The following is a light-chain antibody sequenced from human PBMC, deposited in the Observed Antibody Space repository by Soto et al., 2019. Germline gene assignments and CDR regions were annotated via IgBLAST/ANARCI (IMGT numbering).Light chain of an antibody. CDR3: QQSYSTPRT. CDR2: DAS. V-gene: IGKV1-5*01. Sequence: DIQMTKSPSAVSASVGDRVTIPCRPRQSISNWLDWYQQKPGQAPQLLIYDASSLESGVPSRFSGSGSGTEFTLTISSLEPDDFATYYCQQSYSTPRTFGPGTKVDIK. CDR1: QSISNW. J-gene: IGKJ1*01.